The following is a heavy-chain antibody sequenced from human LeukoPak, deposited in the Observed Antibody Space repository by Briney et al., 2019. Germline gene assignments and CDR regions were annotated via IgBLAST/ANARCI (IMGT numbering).Heavy chain of an antibody. CDR3: AGNWNLGGLDV. Sequence: GGSLRLSCAASGFTFSDYYMNWVRQAPGKGLEWLSSISSRGSYLHYADSVRGRFTISRDDAKNSLYLQMSSLRPEDTAMYYCAGNWNLGGLDVWGQGTTVTVSS. V-gene: IGHV3-21*01. D-gene: IGHD1-1*01. J-gene: IGHJ6*02. CDR1: GFTFSDYY. CDR2: ISSRGSYL.